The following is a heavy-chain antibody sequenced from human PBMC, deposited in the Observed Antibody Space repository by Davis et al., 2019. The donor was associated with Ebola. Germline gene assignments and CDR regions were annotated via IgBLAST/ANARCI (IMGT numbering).Heavy chain of an antibody. Sequence: GGSLRLSCAASGFSFSIHAMIWVRRAPGKGLEWVSTLGTSADTYYADSVKGRFTISRDNSKNTLHLQMNSLRVEDTAMYYCVKDTSNIWFDVWGQGTLVTVSA. CDR1: GFSFSIHA. D-gene: IGHD2/OR15-2a*01. CDR3: VKDTSNIWFDV. V-gene: IGHV3-23*01. J-gene: IGHJ3*01. CDR2: LGTSADT.